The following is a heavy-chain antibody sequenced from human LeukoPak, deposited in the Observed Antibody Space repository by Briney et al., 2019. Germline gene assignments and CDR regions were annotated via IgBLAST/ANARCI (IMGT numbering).Heavy chain of an antibody. D-gene: IGHD6-13*01. J-gene: IGHJ4*02. CDR2: IYYSGST. V-gene: IGHV4-59*08. Sequence: SETLSLTCTVSGGSISSYYWSRIRQPPGKGLEWIGYIYYSGSTNYNPSLKSRVTTSVDTSKNQFSLKLSSVTAADTAVYYCARHEGYSSSQPFGYWGQGTLVTVSS. CDR3: ARHEGYSSSQPFGY. CDR1: GGSISSYY.